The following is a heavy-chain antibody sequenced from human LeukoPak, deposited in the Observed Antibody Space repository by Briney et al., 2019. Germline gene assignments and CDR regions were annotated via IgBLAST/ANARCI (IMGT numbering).Heavy chain of an antibody. J-gene: IGHJ4*02. D-gene: IGHD3-10*01. CDR2: IYYSGST. CDR3: ARDLLTMVRGVISYYFDY. Sequence: PSETLSLTCTVSGGSISSSSYYWGWIRQPPGKGLEWIGSIYYSGSTYYNPSLKSRVTISVDTSKNQFSLKLSSVTAADTAVYYCARDLLTMVRGVISYYFDYWGQGTLVTVSS. V-gene: IGHV4-39*07. CDR1: GGSISSSSYY.